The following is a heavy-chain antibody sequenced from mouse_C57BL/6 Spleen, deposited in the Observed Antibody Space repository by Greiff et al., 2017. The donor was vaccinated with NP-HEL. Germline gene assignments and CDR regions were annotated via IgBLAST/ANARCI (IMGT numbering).Heavy chain of an antibody. D-gene: IGHD2-4*01. CDR3: ARLSSYYDCPACLAY. CDR2: ISSGGSYT. Sequence: EVQVVESGGDLVKPGGSLKLSCAASGFTFSSYCMSWVRQTPDQGLEWVATISSGGSYTYYPDSVKGRFTISRDNATNTLYLQMSSLKSEDTAMDYCARLSSYYDCPACLAYWGQGTLVTVSA. V-gene: IGHV5-6*01. J-gene: IGHJ3*01. CDR1: GFTFSSYC.